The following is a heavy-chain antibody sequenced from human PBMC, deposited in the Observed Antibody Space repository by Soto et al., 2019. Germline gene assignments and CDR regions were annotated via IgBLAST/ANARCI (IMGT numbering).Heavy chain of an antibody. CDR3: ARASQLWFGELYLDY. Sequence: ASVKVSCKASGYTFTSYGISWVRQAPGQGLEWMGWISAYNGSTNYAQKLQGRVTMTTDTSTSTAYMELRSLRSDDTAVYYCARASQLWFGELYLDYWGQGTLVTVSS. V-gene: IGHV1-18*01. CDR2: ISAYNGST. J-gene: IGHJ4*02. D-gene: IGHD3-10*01. CDR1: GYTFTSYG.